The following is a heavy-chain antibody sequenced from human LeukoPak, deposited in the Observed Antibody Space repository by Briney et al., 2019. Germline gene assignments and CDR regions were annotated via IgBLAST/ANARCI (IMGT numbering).Heavy chain of an antibody. V-gene: IGHV4-59*12. CDR1: GGSISSYY. Sequence: NPSETLSLTCTVSGGSISSYYWSWIRQSPGKGLEWIGYINDSGSTNYNPSLKSRVTISVDTSKNQFSLKLSSVTAADTAVYYCARGVPGDYWGQGTLVTVSS. J-gene: IGHJ4*02. CDR3: ARGVPGDY. CDR2: INDSGST. D-gene: IGHD2-2*01.